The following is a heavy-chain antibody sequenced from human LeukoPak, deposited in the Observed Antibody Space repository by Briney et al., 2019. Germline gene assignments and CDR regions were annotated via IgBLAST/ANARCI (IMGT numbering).Heavy chain of an antibody. D-gene: IGHD3-3*01. J-gene: IGHJ4*02. CDR2: INRSGNT. CDR1: GGPFSGYD. CDR3: ASPAHPWSGWWDY. V-gene: IGHV4-34*01. Sequence: SETLSLTCAVYGGPFSGYDWSWIRQSPGKGLEWIGEINRSGNTNYNPSLKSRVTISVDRSKNQFSLKLSSVTAADTAMYFCASPAHPWSGWWDYWGQGTQVIVSS.